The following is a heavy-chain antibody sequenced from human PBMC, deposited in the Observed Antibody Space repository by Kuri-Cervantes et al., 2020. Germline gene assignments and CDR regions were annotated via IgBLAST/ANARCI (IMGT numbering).Heavy chain of an antibody. D-gene: IGHD3-10*01. CDR2: INPNSGGT. CDR1: GYTFTGYY. Sequence: ASVKVSCKASGYTFTGYYIHWVRQAPGQGLEWMGWINPNSGGTNYAQKFQGRVTMTRDTSISTAYMELSRLRSDDTAVYYCARVDGFGETTDYYYYYGMDVWGQGTTVTVSS. CDR3: ARVDGFGETTDYYYYYGMDV. J-gene: IGHJ6*02. V-gene: IGHV1-2*02.